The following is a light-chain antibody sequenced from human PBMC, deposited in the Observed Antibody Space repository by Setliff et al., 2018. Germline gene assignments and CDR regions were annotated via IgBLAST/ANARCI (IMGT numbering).Light chain of an antibody. J-gene: IGLJ1*01. CDR3: CAYTASTTYV. CDR1: NSDVGGYNY. V-gene: IGLV2-14*03. CDR2: EVT. Sequence: QSVLTQPAAVSGSPGQSITISCAGTNSDVGGYNYVSWYQQHPNKAPKLMIYEVTKRPSGVSHRFSGSKSGNTASLTISGLQADDEADYYCCAYTASTTYVFVNGTKVTVL.